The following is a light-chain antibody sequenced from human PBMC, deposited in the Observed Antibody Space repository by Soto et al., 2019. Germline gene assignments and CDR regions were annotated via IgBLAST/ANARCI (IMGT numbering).Light chain of an antibody. V-gene: IGLV2-14*01. Sequence: SALTQPASVSGSPGQSITISCNGTNSDVGYYNYVSWYQQHPGKAPKLMIYDVSNRPSGVSNRFSGSKSGNTASLTISGLQAEDEAHYYCSSQAVSSTLVFGGGTKLTVL. CDR2: DVS. CDR1: NSDVGYYNY. J-gene: IGLJ2*01. CDR3: SSQAVSSTLV.